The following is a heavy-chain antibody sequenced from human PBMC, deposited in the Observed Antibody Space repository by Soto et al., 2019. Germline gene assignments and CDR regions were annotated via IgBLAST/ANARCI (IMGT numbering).Heavy chain of an antibody. CDR1: GFTFSSYG. CDR2: ISYAGSNK. J-gene: IGHJ4*02. Sequence: QVQLVESGGGVVQPGRSLRLSCAASGFTFSSYGMHWVRQAPGKALVWVAVISYAGSNKYYADSVKGRFTISRDNSKNTLYLQMNSLRAEDTAVYYCAHSIAVAGMGYWGQGTLVTVSS. V-gene: IGHV3-30*03. CDR3: AHSIAVAGMGY. D-gene: IGHD6-19*01.